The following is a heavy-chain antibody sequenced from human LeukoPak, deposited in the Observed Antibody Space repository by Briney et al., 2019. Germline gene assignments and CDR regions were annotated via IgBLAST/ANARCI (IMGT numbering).Heavy chain of an antibody. CDR1: GYTFTSYG. CDR3: ARAYGYYYYMDV. Sequence: ASVEVSCEASGYTFTSYGISWVRQAPGQGLEWMGWISAYNGNTNYAQKLQGRVTMTTDTSTSTAYMELRSLRSDDTAVYYCARAYGYYYYMDVWGKWTTVTVSS. D-gene: IGHD4-17*01. CDR2: ISAYNGNT. J-gene: IGHJ6*03. V-gene: IGHV1-18*01.